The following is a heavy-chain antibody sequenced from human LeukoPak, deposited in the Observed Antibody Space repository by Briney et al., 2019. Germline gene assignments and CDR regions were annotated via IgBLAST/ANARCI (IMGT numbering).Heavy chain of an antibody. J-gene: IGHJ4*02. Sequence: PSETLSLTCTVSGGSISSGVYYWSWIRQHPGKGLEWIGYIYYSGSTYYNPSLKSRVTISVDTSKNQFSLKLSSVTAADTAVYYCARVHSSGYYPYYFDYWGQGTLVTVSS. CDR2: IYYSGST. V-gene: IGHV4-31*03. D-gene: IGHD3-22*01. CDR1: GGSISSGVYY. CDR3: ARVHSSGYYPYYFDY.